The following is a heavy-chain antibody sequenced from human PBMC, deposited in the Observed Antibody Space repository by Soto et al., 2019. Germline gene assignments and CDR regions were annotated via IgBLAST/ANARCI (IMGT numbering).Heavy chain of an antibody. Sequence: GGSLRLSCAASGFTFDDYAMHWVRQAPGKGLEWVSGISWNSGSIGYADSVKGRFTISRDNAKNSLYLQMNSLRAEDTALYYCAKDLRSMVRGVITTYYYYYMDVWGKGTTVTVSS. CDR1: GFTFDDYA. V-gene: IGHV3-9*01. CDR2: ISWNSGSI. CDR3: AKDLRSMVRGVITTYYYYYMDV. J-gene: IGHJ6*03. D-gene: IGHD3-10*01.